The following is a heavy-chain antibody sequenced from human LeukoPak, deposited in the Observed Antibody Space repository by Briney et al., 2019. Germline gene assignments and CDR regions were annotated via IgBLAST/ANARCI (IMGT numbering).Heavy chain of an antibody. J-gene: IGHJ4*02. CDR3: AKGYCSSTTCSVDY. Sequence: GRSLRLSCAASGFTFSSYGMNWVRQAPGKGLEWVAVIWYDGSNKYYADSVKGRFTISRDNSKNTLYLQMNSLRAEDTAVYYCAKGYCSSTTCSVDYWGQGTLVTVSS. D-gene: IGHD2-2*01. V-gene: IGHV3-33*06. CDR1: GFTFSSYG. CDR2: IWYDGSNK.